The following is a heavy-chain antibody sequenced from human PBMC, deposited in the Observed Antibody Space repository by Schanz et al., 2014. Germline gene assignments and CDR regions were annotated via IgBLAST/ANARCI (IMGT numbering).Heavy chain of an antibody. CDR1: GFIFSNFA. CDR3: ARDPSGSYGWFDP. Sequence: QVQLVESGGGVVQPGGSLRLSCAASGFIFSNFAMEWVRQAPGKGLEWVSVIYGGGITYYADSVKGRFTISRDNSKNTLYLQMNSLRAEDTAVYYCARDPSGSYGWFDPWGQGTLVTVSS. CDR2: IYGGGIT. D-gene: IGHD1-26*01. V-gene: IGHV3-NL1*01. J-gene: IGHJ5*02.